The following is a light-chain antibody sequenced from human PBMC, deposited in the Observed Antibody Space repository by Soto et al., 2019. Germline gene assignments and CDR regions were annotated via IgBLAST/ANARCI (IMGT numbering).Light chain of an antibody. CDR3: GTWDSSLSVV. V-gene: IGLV1-51*01. J-gene: IGLJ2*01. CDR2: DNN. CDR1: SSNIGNNY. Sequence: QSVLTQPPSVSAARGQKVTISCSGSSSNIGNNYVSWYQQLPGTAPKLLIYDNNKRPSGIPDRFSGSKSGTSATLGITGLQTGDEADYYCGTWDSSLSVVFGGGTKLTVL.